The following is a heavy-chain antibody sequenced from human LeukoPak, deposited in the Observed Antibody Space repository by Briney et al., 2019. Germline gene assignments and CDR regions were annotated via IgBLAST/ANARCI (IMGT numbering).Heavy chain of an antibody. J-gene: IGHJ5*02. D-gene: IGHD3-16*01. CDR2: ISSGGDT. CDR1: GFTFSRYD. Sequence: GGSLRLSCAASGFTFSRYDIHWVRQVPGNGLAWVSVISSGGDTYYAGSVKGRFIISRENAKNSVYLQMNSLRVGDTALYYCARGIEGGLDPWGQGALVTVSS. V-gene: IGHV3-13*01. CDR3: ARGIEGGLDP.